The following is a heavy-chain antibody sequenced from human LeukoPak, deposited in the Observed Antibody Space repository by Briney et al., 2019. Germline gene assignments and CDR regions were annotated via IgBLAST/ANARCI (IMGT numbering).Heavy chain of an antibody. CDR1: GFTFSGHC. CDR2: INQGGSDK. Sequence: PGGSLRLSCAASGFTFSGHCISWGRQRPRKGLEWVANINQGGSDKYYVESVKGRFTISRDNANNLLYLQMNSLRGEDTAVYYCTRDRSRAEDDWGQGTLVTVSS. V-gene: IGHV3-7*01. J-gene: IGHJ4*02. D-gene: IGHD1-14*01. CDR3: TRDRSRAEDD.